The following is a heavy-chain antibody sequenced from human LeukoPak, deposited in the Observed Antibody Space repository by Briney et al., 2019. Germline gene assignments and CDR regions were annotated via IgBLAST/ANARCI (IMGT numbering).Heavy chain of an antibody. CDR2: INPSGGST. D-gene: IGHD1-26*01. Sequence: GASVKVSCKASGYTFTSYYMHWVRQAPGQGLEWMGIINPSGGSTSYAQKFQGRVTITADKSTSTAYMELSSLRSEDTAVYYCAREAYSGSYQPFDYWGQGTLVTVSS. CDR3: AREAYSGSYQPFDY. CDR1: GYTFTSYY. V-gene: IGHV1-46*01. J-gene: IGHJ4*02.